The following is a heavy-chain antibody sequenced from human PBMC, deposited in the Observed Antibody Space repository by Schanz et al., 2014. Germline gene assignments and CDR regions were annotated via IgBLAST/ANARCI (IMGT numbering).Heavy chain of an antibody. J-gene: IGHJ5*02. CDR3: GEYGSASHTDP. Sequence: QVQLVQSGAEVKKPGSSVKVSCKASGGTFSSYTINWVRQAPGQGLELMGRIVPLLNVTNYTQKFQGRVTIVADKSASTVYMELNSLTSEDTAVYYCGEYGSASHTDPWGQGTLVTVSS. CDR2: IVPLLNVT. D-gene: IGHD3-10*01. CDR1: GGTFSSYT. V-gene: IGHV1-69*02.